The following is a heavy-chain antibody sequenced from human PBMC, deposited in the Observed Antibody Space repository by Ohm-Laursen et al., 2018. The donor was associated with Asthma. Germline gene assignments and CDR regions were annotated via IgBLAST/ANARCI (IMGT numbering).Heavy chain of an antibody. CDR3: AVRTTSAGFDV. D-gene: IGHD1-1*01. V-gene: IGHV3-30*03. J-gene: IGHJ6*02. CDR1: GFTFSSYG. CDR2: ISYDGSNK. Sequence: SLRLSCAASGFTFSSYGMHWVRQAPGKGLEWVAVISYDGSNKYYADSVKGRFTISRDNSKNTLYLQMNSLRAQDTAVYYCAVRTTSAGFDVWGQGTTVTVSS.